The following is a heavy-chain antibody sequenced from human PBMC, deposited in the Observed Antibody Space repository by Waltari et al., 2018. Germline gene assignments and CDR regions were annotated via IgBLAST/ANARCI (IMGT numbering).Heavy chain of an antibody. CDR3: ATAFMVSTAYTDC. Sequence: KHWGRQAPGKGLEWMGRFDPEDDETIYEQNFQGRVTMTEDTSTDTAYMELSSLRSEDTAVYYCATAFMVSTAYTDCWGQGTLVTVSS. CDR2: FDPEDDET. J-gene: IGHJ4*02. V-gene: IGHV1-24*01. D-gene: IGHD2-21*01.